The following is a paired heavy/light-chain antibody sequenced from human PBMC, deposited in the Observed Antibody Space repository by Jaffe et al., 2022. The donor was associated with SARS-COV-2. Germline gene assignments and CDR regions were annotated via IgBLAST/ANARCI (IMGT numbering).Heavy chain of an antibody. V-gene: IGHV3-74*01. CDR3: VRKTGTTSRNEL. CDR1: GFTFSSYW. CDR2: INSDGTSI. D-gene: IGHD1-7*01. Sequence: EVQLAESGGGLVQPGGSLRLSCAASGFTFSSYWMHWVRQAPGKGLVWVSRINSDGTSISYAASVKGRFTISRDNAKNTLHLQMNSLRAEDTAVYYCVRKTGTTSRNELWGQGTLVTVSS. J-gene: IGHJ4*02.
Light chain of an antibody. V-gene: IGLV2-14*01. CDR3: SSYTRSSVWV. CDR1: NSDVSFYNY. CDR2: EVS. Sequence: QSALTQPASVSGSPGQSITLSCTGINSDVSFYNYVSWYQQHPGKAPKLMIFEVSDRPSGVPDRFSGSRSGNTASLTISGLQAEDEADYYCSSYTRSSVWVFGGGTKLTVL. J-gene: IGLJ3*02.